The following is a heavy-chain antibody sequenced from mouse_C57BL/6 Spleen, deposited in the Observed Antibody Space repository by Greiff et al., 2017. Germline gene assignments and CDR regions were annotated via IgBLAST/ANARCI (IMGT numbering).Heavy chain of an antibody. Sequence: EVQVVESGGDLVKPGGSLKLSCAASGFTFSSYGMSWVRQTPDKRLEWVATISSGGSYTYYPDSVKGRFTISRDNAKNTLYLQMSSLKSEDTAMYYCARPGRRDAMDYWGQGTSVTVSS. CDR1: GFTFSSYG. CDR3: ARPGRRDAMDY. CDR2: ISSGGSYT. V-gene: IGHV5-6*01. J-gene: IGHJ4*01.